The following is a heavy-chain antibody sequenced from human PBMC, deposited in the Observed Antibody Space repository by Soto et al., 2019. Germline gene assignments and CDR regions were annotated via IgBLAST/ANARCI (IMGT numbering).Heavy chain of an antibody. CDR3: AKYEPMTQPRPYFDY. CDR2: ISSSGGST. J-gene: IGHJ4*02. Sequence: EVQLLESGGDLIQPGGSLRLSCAASGFTFSSYAMSWVRQAPGKGLGWVSAISSSGGSTFYADSVKGRFTISRDNSRNTRYLQMNGLRADDTAIYYCAKYEPMTQPRPYFDYWGQGTLVTVSS. D-gene: IGHD3-22*01. CDR1: GFTFSSYA. V-gene: IGHV3-23*01.